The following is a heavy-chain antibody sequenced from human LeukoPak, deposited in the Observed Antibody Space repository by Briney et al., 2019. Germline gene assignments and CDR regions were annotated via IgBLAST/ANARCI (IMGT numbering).Heavy chain of an antibody. J-gene: IGHJ6*03. CDR1: GGTFSSYA. CDR3: ARGPIGYCSGGSCYYYYMDV. V-gene: IGHV1-69*05. CDR2: IIPIFGTA. Sequence: ASVKVSCKASGGTFSSYAISWVRQAPGQGLEWMGRIIPIFGTANYAQKFQGRVTITTDESTSTAYMELSSLRSEDTAVYYCARGPIGYCSGGSCYYYYMDVWGKGTTVTVSS. D-gene: IGHD2-15*01.